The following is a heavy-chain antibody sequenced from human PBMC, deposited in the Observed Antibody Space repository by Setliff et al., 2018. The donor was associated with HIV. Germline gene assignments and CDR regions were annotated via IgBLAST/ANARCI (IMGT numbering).Heavy chain of an antibody. CDR2: AYHDGNS. D-gene: IGHD1-20*01. CDR3: VTSKPHNWNDGANWFDP. J-gene: IGHJ5*02. Sequence: SETLSLTCSVSGLSINFGYYWGWIRQPPGKGLEWIGSAYHDGNSYFNPSLKSRVTISMDTSKNQVSLRLESVTAADTAIYYCVTSKPHNWNDGANWFDPWGQGTLVTVSS. V-gene: IGHV4-38-2*02. CDR1: GLSINFGYY.